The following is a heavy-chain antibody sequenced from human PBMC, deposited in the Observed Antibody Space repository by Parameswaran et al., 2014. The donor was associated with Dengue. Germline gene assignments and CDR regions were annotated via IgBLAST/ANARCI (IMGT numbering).Heavy chain of an antibody. D-gene: IGHD6-19*01. V-gene: IGHV3-33*01. CDR1: GFTFSSYG. J-gene: IGHJ4*02. CDR3: ASPATYYNSSGWYGDY. CDR2: IWYDGSNK. Sequence: GGSLRLSCAASGFTFSSYGMHWVRQAPGKGLEWVAVIWYDGSNKYYADSVKGRFTISRDNSKNTLYLQMNSLRAEDTAVYYCASPATYYNSSGWYGDYWGQGTLVTVSS.